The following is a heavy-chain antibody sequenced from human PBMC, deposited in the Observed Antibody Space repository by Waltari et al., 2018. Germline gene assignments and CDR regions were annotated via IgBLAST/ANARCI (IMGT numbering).Heavy chain of an antibody. CDR3: ARRVKVVVGTRGARGDFFDY. D-gene: IGHD2-21*01. V-gene: IGHV1-69*05. CDR2: IIPSFGKA. J-gene: IGHJ4*02. CDR1: GGTFSSYA. Sequence: QVQLVQSGAEVKKPGSSVKVSCKASGGTFSSYAISWVRQAPGQGLEWMGWIIPSFGKANDAQKLQVRVTMTTDTSTSTAYRELRSLRSDDTAVYYCARRVKVVVGTRGARGDFFDYWGQGTLVTVSS.